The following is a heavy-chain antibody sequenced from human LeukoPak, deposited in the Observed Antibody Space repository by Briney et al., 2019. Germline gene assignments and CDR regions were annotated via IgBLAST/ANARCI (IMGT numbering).Heavy chain of an antibody. CDR3: ARGIKPGTPPYFDY. CDR2: IIPIFGTA. Sequence: ASVKVSCKASGGTFSSYAISWVRQAPGQGLEWMGGIIPIFGTANYAQKFQGRVTITADESTSTAYMELSSLRSEDTAVYYYARGIKPGTPPYFDYWGQGTLVTVSS. D-gene: IGHD1-14*01. V-gene: IGHV1-69*01. J-gene: IGHJ4*02. CDR1: GGTFSSYA.